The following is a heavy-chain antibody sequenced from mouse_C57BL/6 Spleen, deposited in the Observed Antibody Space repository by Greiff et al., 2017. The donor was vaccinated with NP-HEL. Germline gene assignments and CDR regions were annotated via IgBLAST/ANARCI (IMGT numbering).Heavy chain of an antibody. J-gene: IGHJ4*01. CDR1: GFSFNTYA. Sequence: EVQLVESGGGLVQPKGSLKLSCAASGFSFNTYAMNWVRQAPGKGLEWVARIRSKSNNYATYYADSVKDRFTISRDDSESMLYLQMNNLKTEDTAMYYCVSGLYGNYAMDYWGQGTSVTVSS. D-gene: IGHD2-1*01. CDR3: VSGLYGNYAMDY. CDR2: IRSKSNNYAT. V-gene: IGHV10-1*01.